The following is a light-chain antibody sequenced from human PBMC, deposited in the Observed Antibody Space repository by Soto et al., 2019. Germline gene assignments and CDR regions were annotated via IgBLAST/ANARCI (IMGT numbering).Light chain of an antibody. Sequence: DIVLTQSPGTLSLSPGERATLSCRASQSVNSNYLAWYQQKPGQAARLLIYGASTRATGIPDRFSGSGSGTDFTLTISRLEPEDFAVYYCQQYDSSWTFGQGTKVDIK. CDR2: GAS. V-gene: IGKV3-20*01. J-gene: IGKJ1*01. CDR1: QSVNSNY. CDR3: QQYDSSWT.